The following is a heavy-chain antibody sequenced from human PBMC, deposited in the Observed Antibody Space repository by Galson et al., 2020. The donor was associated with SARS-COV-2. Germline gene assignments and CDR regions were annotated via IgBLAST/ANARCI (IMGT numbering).Heavy chain of an antibody. V-gene: IGHV3-72*01. D-gene: IGHD3-3*01. CDR2: TRNKANSYTT. J-gene: IGHJ4*02. Sequence: TGGSLRLSCAAYGFTFSDYYMDWVRQAPGKGLEWVGRTRNKANSYTTEYAASVKGRFTISRDDSNNLLYLQMTSHKIADTAVYYCTSGAARIDYWGQGTLVTVSS. CDR1: GFTFSDYY. CDR3: TSGAARIDY.